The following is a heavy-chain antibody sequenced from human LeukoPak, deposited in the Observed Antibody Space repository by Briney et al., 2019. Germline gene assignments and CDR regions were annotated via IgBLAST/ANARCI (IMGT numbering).Heavy chain of an antibody. CDR3: ARDLSKMYCRSSGCDYYYYGMDV. V-gene: IGHV3-23*01. CDR1: GFTFSKYA. CDR2: ISPSDGNT. Sequence: GGSLRLSCAAPGFTFSKYAMSWVRQAPGKGLEWVSAISPSDGNTFYADSVKGRFTISRDNSKNTLSLQMNSLRAEATAVYYCARDLSKMYCRSSGCDYYYYGMDVWGQGTTVTVSS. J-gene: IGHJ6*02. D-gene: IGHD2-2*01.